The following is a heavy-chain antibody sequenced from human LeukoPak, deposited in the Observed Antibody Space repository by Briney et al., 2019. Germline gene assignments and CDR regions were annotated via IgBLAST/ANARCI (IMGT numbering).Heavy chain of an antibody. D-gene: IGHD1-26*01. J-gene: IGHJ3*02. CDR2: IYPGDCDT. V-gene: IGHV5-51*01. CDR1: GYSFTSYW. CDR3: ARQGLRGSYYADAFDI. Sequence: GGALQISCKGSGYSFTSYWIGWGRRMPGKGGEGRGIIYPGDCDTRNSTSFQGQVTISADKSISTPYLQWSSLKASDTAMYYCARQGLRGSYYADAFDIWGQGTMVTVSS.